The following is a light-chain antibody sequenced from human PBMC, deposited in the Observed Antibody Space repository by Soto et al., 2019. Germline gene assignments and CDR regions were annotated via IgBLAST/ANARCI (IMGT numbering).Light chain of an antibody. CDR3: CSFPGTSTLYV. V-gene: IGLV2-23*01. CDR2: EGS. J-gene: IGLJ1*01. CDR1: SSDVGSSNF. Sequence: QSALTQPASVSGSPGQSLTISCTGTSSDVGSSNFVSWYQQHPGKAPKLIIYEGSRRPAGVSGRFSGFKSGNAASMTISGLQAEDEADYYCCSFPGTSTLYVVGSGTKVTVL.